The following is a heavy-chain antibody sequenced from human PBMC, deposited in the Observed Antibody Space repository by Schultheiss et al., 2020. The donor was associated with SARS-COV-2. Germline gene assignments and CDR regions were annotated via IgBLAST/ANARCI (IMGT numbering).Heavy chain of an antibody. CDR3: ARAPRNYYDSSGFFDY. D-gene: IGHD3-22*01. CDR1: GYTFSRFG. J-gene: IGHJ4*02. Sequence: ASVKVSCKASGYTFSRFGISWVRQAPGQGLEWMGWINPNSGGTNYAQKFQGRVTMTRNTSISTAYMELSSLRSEDTAVYYCARAPRNYYDSSGFFDYWGQGTLVTVSS. V-gene: IGHV1-8*01. CDR2: INPNSGGT.